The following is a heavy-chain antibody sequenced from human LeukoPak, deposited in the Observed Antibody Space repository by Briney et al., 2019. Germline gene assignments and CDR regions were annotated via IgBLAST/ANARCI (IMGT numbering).Heavy chain of an antibody. CDR1: GFTFSSYS. D-gene: IGHD3-10*01. CDR2: ISSSSSYI. CDR3: AREGIWFGELSRSHAFDI. J-gene: IGHJ3*02. Sequence: PGGSLRLSCAASGFTFSSYSMNWVRQAPGKGLEWVSSISSSSSYIYYADSVKGRFTISRDNAKNSLYLQMNSLRAEDTAVYYCAREGIWFGELSRSHAFDIWGQGTMVTVSS. V-gene: IGHV3-21*01.